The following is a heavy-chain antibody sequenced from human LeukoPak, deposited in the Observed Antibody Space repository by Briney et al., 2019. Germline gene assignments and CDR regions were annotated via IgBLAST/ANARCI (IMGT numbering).Heavy chain of an antibody. CDR3: ARNYYDSSGLLMTIDY. J-gene: IGHJ4*02. Sequence: GGSLRLSCAASGFTFSSYAMHWVRQAPGEGLEWVAVISYDGSNKYYADSVKGRFTISRDNSKNTLYLQMNSLRAEDTAVYYCARNYYDSSGLLMTIDYWGQGTLVTVSS. CDR2: ISYDGSNK. CDR1: GFTFSSYA. V-gene: IGHV3-30-3*01. D-gene: IGHD3-22*01.